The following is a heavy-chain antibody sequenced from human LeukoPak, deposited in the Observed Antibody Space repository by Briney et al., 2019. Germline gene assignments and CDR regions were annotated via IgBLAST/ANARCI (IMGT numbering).Heavy chain of an antibody. CDR1: GGSISSYY. Sequence: PSETLSLTCTVSGGSISSYYWSWIRQPAGKGLEWIGRIYTSGSTNYNPSLKSRVTMSVDTSKNQFSLKLSSVTAADTAVYYCARPKDSIGYTGLAYWGQGTLVTVSS. V-gene: IGHV4-4*07. J-gene: IGHJ4*02. D-gene: IGHD3-22*01. CDR3: ARPKDSIGYTGLAY. CDR2: IYTSGST.